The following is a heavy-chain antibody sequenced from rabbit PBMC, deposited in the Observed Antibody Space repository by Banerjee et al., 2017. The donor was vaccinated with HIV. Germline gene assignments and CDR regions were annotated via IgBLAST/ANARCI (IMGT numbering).Heavy chain of an antibody. Sequence: QSLEESGGDLVKPGASLTLTCTASGFSFSNKFVMCWVRQAPGKGLEWIACINTSSGNTVYASWAKGRFTISKTSSTTVTLQMTSLTDADTATYFCARYISGWGIKLWGPGTLVTVS. J-gene: IGHJ4*01. CDR2: INTSSGNT. CDR1: GFSFSNKFV. V-gene: IGHV1S40*01. CDR3: ARYISGWGIKL. D-gene: IGHD4-1*01.